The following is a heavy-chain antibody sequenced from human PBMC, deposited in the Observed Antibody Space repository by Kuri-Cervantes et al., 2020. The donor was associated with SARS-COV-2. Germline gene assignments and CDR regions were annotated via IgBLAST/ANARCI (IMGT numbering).Heavy chain of an antibody. CDR1: GYSISSGYY. CDR2: IYHSGST. J-gene: IGHJ3*02. Sequence: ETLSLTCTVSGYSISSGYYWGWIRQPPGKGLEWIGSIYHSGSTYYNPSLKSRVTISVDTSKNQFSLKLSSVTAADTAVYYCARAAVVAAIWRADLNAFDIWGQGTMVTVSS. D-gene: IGHD2-15*01. V-gene: IGHV4-38-2*02. CDR3: ARAAVVAAIWRADLNAFDI.